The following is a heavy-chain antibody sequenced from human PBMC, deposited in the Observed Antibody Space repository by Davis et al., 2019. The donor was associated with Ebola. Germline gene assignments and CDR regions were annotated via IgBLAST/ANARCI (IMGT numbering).Heavy chain of an antibody. V-gene: IGHV1-8*01. CDR2: MNPNSGNT. D-gene: IGHD6-19*01. CDR1: GYTFTSYD. J-gene: IGHJ5*02. CDR3: ARDAGSSGWYNWFDP. Sequence: ASVKVSCKASGYTFTSYDINWVRQATGQGLEWMGWMNPNSGNTGYAQKFQGRVTMTRNTSISTAYMELSSLRSEDTAVYYCARDAGSSGWYNWFDPWGQGTLVTVPS.